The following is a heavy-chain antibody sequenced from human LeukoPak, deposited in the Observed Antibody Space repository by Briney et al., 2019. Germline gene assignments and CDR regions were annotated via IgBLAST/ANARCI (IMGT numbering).Heavy chain of an antibody. CDR1: GYTFTNEP. D-gene: IGHD4-17*01. Sequence: GASVKVSCKSYGYTFTNEPLNWVRQAPGQGLEWMGWINTHTGNPTYAQGFTGRFVFSLDTSVSTAHLQITNLKTDDTAVYYCARAPTVTAESAFGYWGQGTLVTVSS. J-gene: IGHJ4*02. V-gene: IGHV7-4-1*02. CDR2: INTHTGNP. CDR3: ARAPTVTAESAFGY.